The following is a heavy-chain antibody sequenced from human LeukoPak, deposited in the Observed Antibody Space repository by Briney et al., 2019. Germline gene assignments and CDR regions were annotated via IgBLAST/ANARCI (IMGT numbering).Heavy chain of an antibody. Sequence: GGSLRLSCAASGFTFSTFAMIWVRQPPGKGLEWVSYISSSGSAIYYADSVKGRFTISRDNVKNSLYLQVNSLRAEDTAVYYCATAFRRRYSSGWYGTDFDYWGQGTLVTVSS. CDR1: GFTFSTFA. CDR2: ISSSGSAI. J-gene: IGHJ4*02. CDR3: ATAFRRRYSSGWYGTDFDY. D-gene: IGHD6-19*01. V-gene: IGHV3-48*03.